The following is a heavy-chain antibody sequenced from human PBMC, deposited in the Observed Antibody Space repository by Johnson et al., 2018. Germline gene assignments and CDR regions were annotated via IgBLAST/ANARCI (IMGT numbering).Heavy chain of an antibody. V-gene: IGHV1-69*12. J-gene: IGHJ6*02. CDR3: ARGRGSMVRVANPLYYYYGMDV. CDR1: GGTFSSYA. D-gene: IGHD3-10*01. CDR2: LIPIFGTA. Sequence: QVQLVESGAEVKKPGSSVKVSCKASGGTFSSYAISWVRQAPGQGLEWMGGLIPIFGTATYAKKFHGRVTITADESTSTAYMELSSLISEDTAVDYRARGRGSMVRVANPLYYYYGMDVWGQGTTVTVSS.